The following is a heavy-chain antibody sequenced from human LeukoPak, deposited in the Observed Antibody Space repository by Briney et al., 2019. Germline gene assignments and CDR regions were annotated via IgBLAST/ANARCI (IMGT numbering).Heavy chain of an antibody. Sequence: TSSETLSLTCAVYGGSFSGYYWSWIRQPPGKGLEWIGEINHSGSTHYNPSLKSRVTISVDTSKNQFSLKLNSVTAADTAVYFCARDRFDDSSGYYYHYYYYMDVWGKGTTVTVSS. D-gene: IGHD3-22*01. J-gene: IGHJ6*03. CDR3: ARDRFDDSSGYYYHYYYYMDV. CDR1: GGSFSGYY. V-gene: IGHV4-34*01. CDR2: INHSGST.